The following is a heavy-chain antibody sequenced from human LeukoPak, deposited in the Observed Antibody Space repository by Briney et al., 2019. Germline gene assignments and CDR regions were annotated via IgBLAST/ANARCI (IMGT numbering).Heavy chain of an antibody. CDR3: ARGKSINDAFDI. J-gene: IGHJ3*02. CDR1: GYTFTSYD. Sequence: ASVKVSCKASGYTFTSYDINWVRQATGQGLEWMGWMNPNSGNTGYAQKFQGRVTMTKKTSISTAYMELSSLRSEDTAVYYCARGKSINDAFDIWGRGTMVTVSS. CDR2: MNPNSGNT. D-gene: IGHD6-6*01. V-gene: IGHV1-8*01.